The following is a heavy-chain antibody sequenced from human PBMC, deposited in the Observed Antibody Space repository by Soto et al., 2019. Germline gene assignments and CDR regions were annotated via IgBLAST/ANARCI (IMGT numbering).Heavy chain of an antibody. V-gene: IGHV3-23*01. CDR3: SMGYYPFDY. CDR2: LSGSGVST. Sequence: EVQLLESGGGLVQPGGSLRLSCAASGFTFSNYAMTWVRQAPGKGLEWVSALSGSGVSTYYADSVTGRFTISRDNSKNTVYLQMNSLRAEDTAVYYDSMGYYPFDYWGQGTLVTVSS. J-gene: IGHJ4*02. CDR1: GFTFSNYA. D-gene: IGHD3-22*01.